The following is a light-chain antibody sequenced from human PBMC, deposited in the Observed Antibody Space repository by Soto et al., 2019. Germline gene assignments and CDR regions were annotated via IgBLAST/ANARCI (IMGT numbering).Light chain of an antibody. CDR3: QQRSNLFT. V-gene: IGKV3-11*01. CDR2: EAS. J-gene: IGKJ4*01. CDR1: PSVSSY. Sequence: IVLTQSPATLSLSPGERATLPCRASPSVSSYLAWYQQKPGQAPRLLIYEASNRATGIPARFSGSWSGTDFTLIISIVEPEDFADYYCQQRSNLFTFGRGTMVEIK.